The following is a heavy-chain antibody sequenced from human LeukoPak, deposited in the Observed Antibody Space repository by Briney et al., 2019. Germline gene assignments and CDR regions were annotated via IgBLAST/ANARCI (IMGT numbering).Heavy chain of an antibody. CDR1: GDSVSSNSAA. CDR2: TYYRSKWYN. D-gene: IGHD3-22*01. J-gene: IGHJ4*02. CDR3: ARESFGMESDSSGYYYPIYYFDY. Sequence: SQTLSLTCAISGDSVSSNSAAWNWIRQSPSRGLEWLGRTYYRSKWYNDYAVSVKSRITINPDTSKNQFSLKLSSVTAADTAVYYCARESFGMESDSSGYYYPIYYFDYWGQGTLVTVSS. V-gene: IGHV6-1*01.